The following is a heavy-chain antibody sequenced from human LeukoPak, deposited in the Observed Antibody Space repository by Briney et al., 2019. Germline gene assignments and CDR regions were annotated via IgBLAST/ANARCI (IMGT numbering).Heavy chain of an antibody. V-gene: IGHV4-4*07. CDR3: ARQKWLLSHYYYYMDV. Sequence: SETLSLTCTVSGGSISSYYWSWIRQPAGKGLEWIGRIYTSGSTNYNPSLKSRVTMSVDTSKNQFSLKLSSVTAADTAVYYCARQKWLLSHYYYYMDVWGKGTTVTVSS. D-gene: IGHD2-2*01. CDR2: IYTSGST. CDR1: GGSISSYY. J-gene: IGHJ6*03.